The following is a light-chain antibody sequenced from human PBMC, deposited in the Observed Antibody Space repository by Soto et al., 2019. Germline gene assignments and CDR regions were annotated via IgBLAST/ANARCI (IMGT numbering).Light chain of an antibody. CDR1: QSISSY. CDR2: AAS. Sequence: DIQMTQSPSSLSASVGDRVTITCRASQSISSYLNWYQQKPGKAPKPLIYAASSLQSGVPSRFSGSRSVTDFTLTISTLQPEDVATYYCQQSYSSPLAFGGGTKVEIK. CDR3: QQSYSSPLA. J-gene: IGKJ4*01. V-gene: IGKV1-39*01.